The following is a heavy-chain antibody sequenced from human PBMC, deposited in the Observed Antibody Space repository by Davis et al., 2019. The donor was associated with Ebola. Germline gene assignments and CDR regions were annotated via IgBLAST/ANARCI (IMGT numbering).Heavy chain of an antibody. CDR1: GGSISSYY. D-gene: IGHD3-3*01. CDR3: ARDPLFGPGVVLYGMDV. J-gene: IGHJ6*02. CDR2: IYTSGST. Sequence: PGGSLRLSCTVSGGSISSYYWSWIRQPAGKGLEWIGRIYTSGSTNYNPSLKSRVTMSVDTSKNQFSLKLSSVTAADTAVYYCARDPLFGPGVVLYGMDVWGQGTTVTVSS. V-gene: IGHV4-4*07.